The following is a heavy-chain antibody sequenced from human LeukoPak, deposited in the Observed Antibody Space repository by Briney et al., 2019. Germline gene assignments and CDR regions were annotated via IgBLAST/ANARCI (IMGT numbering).Heavy chain of an antibody. CDR3: AVVVTPGG. Sequence: GASVKVSCKASGGTFSSYAISWVRQAPGQGLEWMGGIIPIFGTANYAQKFQARVTITTDESTSTAYMELSSLRSEDTAVYYCAVVVTPGGWGQGTLVTVSS. CDR1: GGTFSSYA. CDR2: IIPIFGTA. D-gene: IGHD4-23*01. J-gene: IGHJ4*02. V-gene: IGHV1-69*05.